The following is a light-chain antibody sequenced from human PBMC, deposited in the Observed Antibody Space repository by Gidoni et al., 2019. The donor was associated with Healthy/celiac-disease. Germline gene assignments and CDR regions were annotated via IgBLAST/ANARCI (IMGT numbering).Light chain of an antibody. J-gene: IGKJ4*01. CDR2: DAS. CDR3: QQRSNWPPLT. Sequence: EIVLTQSPATLSLSPGERATLSCRASQSVSSYLAWYQQKPGQAPRLLIYDASNRATGIPARFSGSGSGTDFTLTIISLEPEDFAVYYCQQRSNWPPLTFGGXTKVEIK. V-gene: IGKV3-11*01. CDR1: QSVSSY.